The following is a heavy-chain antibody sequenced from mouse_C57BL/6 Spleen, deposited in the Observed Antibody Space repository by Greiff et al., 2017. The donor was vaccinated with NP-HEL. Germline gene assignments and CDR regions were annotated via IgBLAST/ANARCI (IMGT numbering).Heavy chain of an antibody. CDR2: INPNNGGT. CDR1: GYTFTDYN. J-gene: IGHJ1*03. D-gene: IGHD2-1*01. Sequence: VQLQQSGPELVKPGASVKIPCKASGYTFTDYNMDWVKQSHGKSLEWIGDINPNNGGTIYNQKFKGKATLTVDKSSSTAYMELRSLTSEDTAVYYCARGVYYGNLRLYWYFDVWGTGTTVTVSS. CDR3: ARGVYYGNLRLYWYFDV. V-gene: IGHV1-18*01.